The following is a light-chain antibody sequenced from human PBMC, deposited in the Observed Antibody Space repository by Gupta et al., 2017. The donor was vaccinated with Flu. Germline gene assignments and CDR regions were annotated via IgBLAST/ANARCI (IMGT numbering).Light chain of an antibody. CDR2: RNH. Sequence: QSVLTQPPSASGTPGQSVTISCSGSSFNIGSNYVNWYQQLPGTAPKLLIYRNHQRPSGVPERFSASKSGTSASLAISGLRSDDEADYHGAAWDDLLSGWVFGGGTKLTVL. CDR1: SFNIGSNY. V-gene: IGLV1-47*01. CDR3: AAWDDLLSGWV. J-gene: IGLJ3*02.